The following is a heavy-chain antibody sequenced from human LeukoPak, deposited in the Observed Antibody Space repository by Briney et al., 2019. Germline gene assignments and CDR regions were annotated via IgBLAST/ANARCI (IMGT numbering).Heavy chain of an antibody. CDR3: AKGGSSSPRSTFDY. CDR1: GFTFSSYA. CDR2: ISGSGGST. V-gene: IGHV3-23*01. D-gene: IGHD6-13*01. J-gene: IGHJ4*02. Sequence: GGSLRLSCAASGFTFSSYAMSWVRQAPGKGLEWVSVISGSGGSTYYADSVKGRFTISRDNSKNTLYLQMNSLRAEDTAVYYCAKGGSSSPRSTFDYWGQGTLLTVSS.